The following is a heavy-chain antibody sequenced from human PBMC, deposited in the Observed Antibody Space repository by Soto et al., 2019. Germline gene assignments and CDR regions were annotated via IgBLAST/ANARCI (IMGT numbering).Heavy chain of an antibody. D-gene: IGHD6-19*01. CDR1: GYTFTCYY. J-gene: IGHJ6*02. CDR3: ARDRQWPHGVDYYGMDV. V-gene: IGHV1-46*01. CDR2: INPSGGST. Sequence: GASVKVSCKASGYTFTCYYMHWVRQAPGQGLEWMGIINPSGGSTSYAQKFQGRVTMTRDTSTSTVYMELSSLRSEDTAVYYCARDRQWPHGVDYYGMDVWGQGTTVTVSS.